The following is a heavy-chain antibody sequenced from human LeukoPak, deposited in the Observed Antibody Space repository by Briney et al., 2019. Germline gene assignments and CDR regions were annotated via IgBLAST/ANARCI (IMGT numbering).Heavy chain of an antibody. Sequence: GGSLRLSCAASGFTFSRHNMNWVRQASGKGLEWVSSISSSSSYIYYADSVKGRFTISRDNARNSLYLQMNSLRAEDTAVYYCVRGKANYGSGSDVWGKGTTVTVSS. V-gene: IGHV3-21*01. CDR1: GFTFSRHN. CDR3: VRGKANYGSGSDV. D-gene: IGHD3-10*01. J-gene: IGHJ6*04. CDR2: ISSSSSYI.